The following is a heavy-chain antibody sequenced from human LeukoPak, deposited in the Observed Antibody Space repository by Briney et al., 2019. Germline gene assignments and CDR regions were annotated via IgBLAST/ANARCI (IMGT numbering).Heavy chain of an antibody. Sequence: GGSLRLSCAASGFTFSNAWMSWVRQAPGKGLEWVGRIKSKTDGGTTDYAAPVKGGFTISRDDSKNTLYLQMNSLKTEDTAVYYCTTGFLVVPAASRSRNYWGQGTLVTVSS. CDR2: IKSKTDGGTT. J-gene: IGHJ4*02. D-gene: IGHD2-2*01. CDR3: TTGFLVVPAASRSRNY. V-gene: IGHV3-15*01. CDR1: GFTFSNAW.